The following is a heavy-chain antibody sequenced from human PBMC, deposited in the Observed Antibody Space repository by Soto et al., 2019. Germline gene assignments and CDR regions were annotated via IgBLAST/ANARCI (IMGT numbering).Heavy chain of an antibody. J-gene: IGHJ5*02. V-gene: IGHV4-4*07. CDR3: ARNDYEAGRVGNWFDP. CDR1: GGSISSDY. Sequence: SETLSLTCTVSGGSISSDYWSWIRQPAGKGLEWIGRIYTSGSTNYNPSLKSRVTMSVDTSKNQFSLKLSSVTAADTAVYYCARNDYEAGRVGNWFDPWGQGTLVTVSS. CDR2: IYTSGST. D-gene: IGHD4-17*01.